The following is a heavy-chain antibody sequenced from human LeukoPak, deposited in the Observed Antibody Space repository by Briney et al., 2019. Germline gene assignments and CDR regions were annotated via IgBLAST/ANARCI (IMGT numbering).Heavy chain of an antibody. V-gene: IGHV3-21*01. J-gene: IGHJ5*02. CDR2: ISSSSSYI. CDR3: ARVPGIAVPSP. Sequence: GGPLRLSCAASGFTFSSYSMNWVRQAPGKGLEWVSSISSSSSYIYYADSVKGRFTISRDNAKNSLYLQMNSLRAEDTAVYYCARVPGIAVPSPWGQGTLVTVSS. D-gene: IGHD6-19*01. CDR1: GFTFSSYS.